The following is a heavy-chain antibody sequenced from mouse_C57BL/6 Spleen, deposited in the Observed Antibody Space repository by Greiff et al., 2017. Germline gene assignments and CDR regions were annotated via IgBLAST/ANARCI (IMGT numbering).Heavy chain of an antibody. D-gene: IGHD2-4*01. CDR3: ASRNYDYGRDY. J-gene: IGHJ2*01. V-gene: IGHV3-6*01. Sequence: EVKLVESGPGLVKPSQSLSLTCSVTGYSITSGYYWNWIRQFPGNKLEWMGYISYDGSNNYNPSLKNRISITRDTSKNQFFLKLNSVTTEDTATYYCASRNYDYGRDYWGQGTTLTVSS. CDR1: GYSITSGYY. CDR2: ISYDGSN.